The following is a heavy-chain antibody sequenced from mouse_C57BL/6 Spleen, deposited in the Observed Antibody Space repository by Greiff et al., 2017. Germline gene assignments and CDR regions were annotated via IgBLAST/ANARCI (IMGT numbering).Heavy chain of an antibody. J-gene: IGHJ3*01. CDR3: ARSRGYYYSFAY. V-gene: IGHV1-19*01. Sequence: EVQLQQSGPVLVKPGASVKMSCKASGYTFTDYYMNWVKQSHGKSLVWIGVINPYNGGTSYNQKFKGKATLTVDKSSSTAYMELNSLTSEDSAVYYCARSRGYYYSFAYWGQGTLVTVSA. D-gene: IGHD1-1*01. CDR2: INPYNGGT. CDR1: GYTFTDYY.